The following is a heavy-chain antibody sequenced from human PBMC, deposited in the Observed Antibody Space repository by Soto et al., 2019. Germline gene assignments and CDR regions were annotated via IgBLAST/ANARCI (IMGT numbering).Heavy chain of an antibody. V-gene: IGHV3-74*01. CDR3: ARVPTGGYDWN. Sequence: EVQLVESGGGLVQPGGSLRLSCAASGFTFTTYWMHWVRQAPGKGLMWVSRINSDGTTTNYADSVKGRFTISRDNDKNTVYLQMDSLIPEDTAVYYCARVPTGGYDWNWGQGTLVTVSS. D-gene: IGHD5-12*01. J-gene: IGHJ4*02. CDR2: INSDGTTT. CDR1: GFTFTTYW.